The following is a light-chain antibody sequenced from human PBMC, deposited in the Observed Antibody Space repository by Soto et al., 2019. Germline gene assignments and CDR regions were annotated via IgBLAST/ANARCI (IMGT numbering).Light chain of an antibody. CDR2: GAS. Sequence: ELVMTQSPATLSVSAGERATLSCRASQSVSSNLAWYQHKPGQAPRLLIYGASARATGMPARFSGSGSGTEFTLTISSLQSEDFAVYYCQQYNNWPFTFGQGTKVDIK. CDR3: QQYNNWPFT. CDR1: QSVSSN. V-gene: IGKV3-15*01. J-gene: IGKJ2*01.